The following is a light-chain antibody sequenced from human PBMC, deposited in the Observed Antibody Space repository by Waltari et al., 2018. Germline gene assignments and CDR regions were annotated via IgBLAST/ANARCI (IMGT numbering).Light chain of an antibody. V-gene: IGKV2-28*01. CDR3: MQARQTPYT. CDR1: QSLLHRNGYNY. J-gene: IGKJ2*01. CDR2: LGS. Sequence: IVMTQSPLSLPVTPGEPASISCRASQSLLHRNGYNYLDWYLQKPGQSPQLLFYLGSTRASGVPDRCSGGASGTQFTLRISRVEAEDVGVYYCMQARQTPYTFGQGTKLEIK.